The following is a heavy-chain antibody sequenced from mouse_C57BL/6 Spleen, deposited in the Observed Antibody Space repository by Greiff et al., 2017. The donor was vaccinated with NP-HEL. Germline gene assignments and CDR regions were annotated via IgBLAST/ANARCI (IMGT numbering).Heavy chain of an antibody. CDR3: TNGNYLYYYAMDY. Sequence: VQLKESGAELVRPGASVKLSCTASGFNIKDDYMHWVKQRPEQGLEWIGWIDPENGDTEYASKFQGKATITADTSSNTAYLQLSSLTSEDTAVYYCTNGNYLYYYAMDYWGQGTSVTVSS. CDR1: GFNIKDDY. J-gene: IGHJ4*01. V-gene: IGHV14-4*01. D-gene: IGHD2-1*01. CDR2: IDPENGDT.